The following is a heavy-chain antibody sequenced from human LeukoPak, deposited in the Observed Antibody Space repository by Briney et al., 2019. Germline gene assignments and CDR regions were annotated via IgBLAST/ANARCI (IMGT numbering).Heavy chain of an antibody. CDR1: GYTFTGYY. Sequence: ASVKVSCKASGYTFTGYYMHWLRQAPGQGLEWMGWINPNSGGTNFAQKFQGRVTMTRDTSISTAYLELSRLRSDDTAVYYCARGSGSYYNIFDYWGQGTLVTVSS. CDR3: ARGSGSYYNIFDY. CDR2: INPNSGGT. V-gene: IGHV1-2*02. D-gene: IGHD3-10*01. J-gene: IGHJ4*02.